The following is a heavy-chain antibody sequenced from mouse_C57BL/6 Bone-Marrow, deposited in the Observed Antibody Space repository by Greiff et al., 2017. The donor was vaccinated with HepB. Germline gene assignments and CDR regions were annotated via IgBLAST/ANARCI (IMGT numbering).Heavy chain of an antibody. Sequence: QVQLQQSGAELAKPGASVKLSCKASGYTFTSYWMHWVKQKPGQGLEWIGYINPSSGNTNYNQKFKDKATLTADKASSPGYMQLSSLTYEDSAVYYCARCPYYYGSRAYWGQGTLVTVSA. J-gene: IGHJ3*01. D-gene: IGHD1-1*01. CDR3: ARCPYYYGSRAY. V-gene: IGHV1-7*01. CDR1: GYTFTSYW. CDR2: INPSSGNT.